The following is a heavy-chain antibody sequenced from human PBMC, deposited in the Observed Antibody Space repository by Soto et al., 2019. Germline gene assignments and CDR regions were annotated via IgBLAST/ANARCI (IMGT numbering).Heavy chain of an antibody. Sequence: SETLSLTCAISGDSVSSNSATWNWIRQSPSRGLEWLGRTYYRSKWNNDYAVSVKSRITINPDTSKNQFSLQLNSVTPEDTAVYYCVRQQNGKAYYAMDVWGQGTTVTVSS. CDR3: VRQQNGKAYYAMDV. CDR2: TYYRSKWNN. CDR1: GDSVSSNSAT. V-gene: IGHV6-1*01. J-gene: IGHJ6*02. D-gene: IGHD1-26*01.